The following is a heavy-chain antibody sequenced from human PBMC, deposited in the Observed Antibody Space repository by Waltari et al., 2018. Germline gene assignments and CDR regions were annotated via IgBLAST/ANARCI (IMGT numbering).Heavy chain of an antibody. V-gene: IGHV3-23*01. J-gene: IGHJ4*02. CDR3: AKSPTYSGNSYYFDY. CDR1: GSTFNCYS. CDR2: LSGSGAST. D-gene: IGHD1-26*01. Sequence: EMQLLGSGGGLVQPGGSLRLSCAASGSTFNCYSIHWVRRGPGKGLEWVSGLSGSGASTYYADSVKGRFTISRDNSKNILYLQMNSLRIDDTALYYCAKSPTYSGNSYYFDYWGQGSLVTVSS.